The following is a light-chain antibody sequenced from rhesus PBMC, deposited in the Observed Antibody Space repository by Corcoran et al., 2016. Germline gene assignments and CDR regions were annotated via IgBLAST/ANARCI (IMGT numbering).Light chain of an antibody. CDR2: AAS. J-gene: IGKJ2*01. V-gene: IGKV1S17*01. CDR3: QKGYGMPYS. Sequence: DIQMTQSPSSLSASVGDRVTITCQASQDIRNNLAWYQQTPGRAPKLLIFAASTLQNGVPSRVSGTGSGTDFPITISGLQPEHFATYYCQKGYGMPYSFGQGTKVGIK. CDR1: QDIRNN.